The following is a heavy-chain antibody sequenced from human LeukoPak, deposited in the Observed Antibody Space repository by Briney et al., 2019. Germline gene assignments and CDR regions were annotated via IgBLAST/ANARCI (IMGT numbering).Heavy chain of an antibody. CDR1: GFTLSSYW. CDR3: ARMRTMGAASYNSYYYYMDV. D-gene: IGHD2-15*01. Sequence: PGGSLRLSCGGSGFTLSSYWMTWVRQAPGKGLEWVANIKEDGSERHYVDSVKGRFTISRDNAENSLYLQMNSLRAEDTAVYYCARMRTMGAASYNSYYYYMDVWGKGTTVTVSS. CDR2: IKEDGSER. J-gene: IGHJ6*03. V-gene: IGHV3-7*01.